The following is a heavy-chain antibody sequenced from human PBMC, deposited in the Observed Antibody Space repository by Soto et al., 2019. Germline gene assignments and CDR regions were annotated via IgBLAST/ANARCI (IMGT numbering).Heavy chain of an antibody. CDR1: GGSVSSYQ. CDR3: ARDGVGPFDY. V-gene: IGHV4-59*02. J-gene: IGHJ4*02. D-gene: IGHD3-3*01. CDR2: TSYSGNT. Sequence: ETLSLTCTVSGGSVSSYQWSWIRQPPGKGLEWIGLTSYSGNTVYNPSLKSRVAFSVDTSKNHFSLTLTSVTAADTAVYYCARDGVGPFDYWGQGTLVTVSS.